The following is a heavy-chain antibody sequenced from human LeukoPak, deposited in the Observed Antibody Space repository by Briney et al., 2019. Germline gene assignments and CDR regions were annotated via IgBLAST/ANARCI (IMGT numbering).Heavy chain of an antibody. D-gene: IGHD3-10*01. CDR1: GFTFNSYA. J-gene: IGHJ4*02. CDR3: ARDGELLWFGETFDY. CDR2: ISAGDDST. V-gene: IGHV3-23*01. Sequence: GGSLRLSCAASGFTFNSYAMGWVRQAPGKGLEWVSTISAGDDSTYYADSVKGRFTISRDISKNTLYLQMNSLRAEDTAVYYCARDGELLWFGETFDYWGQGTLVTVSS.